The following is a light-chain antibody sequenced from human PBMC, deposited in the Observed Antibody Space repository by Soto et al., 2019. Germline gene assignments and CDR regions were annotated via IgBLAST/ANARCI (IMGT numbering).Light chain of an antibody. V-gene: IGLV4-69*01. CDR2: LNSDGSH. CDR1: SGHSSYA. Sequence: QLVLTQSPSASASLVASVKLTCTLSSGHSSYAIAGYQQQPEKGPRYLMNLNSDGSHSKGDGIPDRFSGSSSGAEHYLTISRLQSEDEADYYCQTWGTGAWVFGGGTKLTVL. J-gene: IGLJ3*02. CDR3: QTWGTGAWV.